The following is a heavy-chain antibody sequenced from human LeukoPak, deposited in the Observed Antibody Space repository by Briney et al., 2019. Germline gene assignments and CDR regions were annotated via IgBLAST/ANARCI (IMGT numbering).Heavy chain of an antibody. CDR1: GGSISTSNYY. Sequence: SENLSLTCTVSGGSISTSNYYWGWIRQPPGKGLEWIGSIYYSGSTYYNPSLKSRVTISVDTSKNQFSLKLSSVTAADTAVYYCASRRSVFSGYYFDYWGQGTLVTVSS. J-gene: IGHJ4*02. CDR2: IYYSGST. D-gene: IGHD3-10*01. V-gene: IGHV4-39*01. CDR3: ASRRSVFSGYYFDY.